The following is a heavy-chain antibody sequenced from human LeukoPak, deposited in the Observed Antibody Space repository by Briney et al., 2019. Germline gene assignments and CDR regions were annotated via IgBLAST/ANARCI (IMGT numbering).Heavy chain of an antibody. Sequence: GGSLRLSCAASGFTFSSYAMSWVRQAPGKGLEWVAVIWYDGSNKYYADSVKGRFTISRDNSKNTLYLQMNSLRAEDTAVYYCAKDGLWFGQKNYYFDYWGQGTLVTVSS. CDR2: IWYDGSNK. D-gene: IGHD3-10*01. CDR3: AKDGLWFGQKNYYFDY. J-gene: IGHJ4*02. CDR1: GFTFSSYA. V-gene: IGHV3-33*06.